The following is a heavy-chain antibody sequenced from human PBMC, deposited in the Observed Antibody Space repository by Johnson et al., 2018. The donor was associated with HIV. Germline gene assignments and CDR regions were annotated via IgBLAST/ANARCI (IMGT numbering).Heavy chain of an antibody. CDR2: IYSGGST. Sequence: EVQLVESGGGLVQPGGSLRLSCAASGFTVSSNYMSWVRQAPGKGLEWVSVIYSGGSTYYADSVKGRFTISRDNSKNTLYLQMNSLRVEDTAVYYCVRDLPYCSGGFCQTDGFDIWGQGTMVTVSS. V-gene: IGHV3-66*01. J-gene: IGHJ3*02. CDR1: GFTVSSNY. D-gene: IGHD2-15*01. CDR3: VRDLPYCSGGFCQTDGFDI.